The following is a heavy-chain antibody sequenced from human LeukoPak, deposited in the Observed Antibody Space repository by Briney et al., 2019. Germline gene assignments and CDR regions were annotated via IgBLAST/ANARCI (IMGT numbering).Heavy chain of an antibody. CDR2: ISGSGGST. D-gene: IGHD6-19*01. V-gene: IGHV3-23*01. CDR1: GFTFSSYA. Sequence: GALRLSCAASGFTFSSYAMSWVRQAPGKGLEWVSAISGSGGSTYYADSVKGRFTISRDNSKNTLYLQMNSLRAEDTAVYYCARLLGSGWYSIIDYWGQGTLVTVSS. J-gene: IGHJ4*02. CDR3: ARLLGSGWYSIIDY.